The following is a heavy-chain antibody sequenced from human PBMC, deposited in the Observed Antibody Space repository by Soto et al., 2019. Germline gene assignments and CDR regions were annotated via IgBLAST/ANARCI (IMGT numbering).Heavy chain of an antibody. CDR3: ARAAADPWYFDY. CDR1: GGTFSSYT. CDR2: IIPILGIA. V-gene: IGHV1-69*02. Sequence: QVQLVQSGAEVMKPGSSVKVSCKASGGTFSSYTISWVRQAPGQGLEWMGRIIPILGIANYAQKFQGRVTITADKSTSTAYMELSSLRSEDTAVYYCARAAADPWYFDYWGQGTLVTVSS. D-gene: IGHD6-13*01. J-gene: IGHJ4*02.